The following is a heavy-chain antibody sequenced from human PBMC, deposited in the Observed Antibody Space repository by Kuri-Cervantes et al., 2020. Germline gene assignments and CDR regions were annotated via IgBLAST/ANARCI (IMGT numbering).Heavy chain of an antibody. D-gene: IGHD6-13*01. CDR1: GFTFSSYS. CDR2: ISSSSSTI. J-gene: IGHJ5*02. V-gene: IGHV3-48*01. Sequence: GESLKISCAASGFTFSSYSMNWVRQAPGKGLEWVSYISSSSSTIYYADSVKGRFTISRDNAKNSLYLQMNSLRAEDTAVYYCARDALNPGTAAAENWFDPWGQGTLVTVSS. CDR3: ARDALNPGTAAAENWFDP.